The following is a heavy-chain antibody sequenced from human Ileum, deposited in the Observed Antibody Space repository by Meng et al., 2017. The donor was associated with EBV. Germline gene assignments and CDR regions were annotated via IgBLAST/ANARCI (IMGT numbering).Heavy chain of an antibody. V-gene: IGHV7-4-1*02. CDR1: GYTFTSYG. CDR2: ISTNTGNP. Sequence: QVQLVQPGAEVKKPGASVKVSCKASGYTFTSYGISWVRQAPGQGLEWMGWISTNTGNPTYAQGFTGRFVFSVDTSVSTAYLQISSLKAEDTAVYYCGTLKYTSGFYGPAYWGQGALVTVSS. J-gene: IGHJ4*02. D-gene: IGHD6-19*01. CDR3: GTLKYTSGFYGPAY.